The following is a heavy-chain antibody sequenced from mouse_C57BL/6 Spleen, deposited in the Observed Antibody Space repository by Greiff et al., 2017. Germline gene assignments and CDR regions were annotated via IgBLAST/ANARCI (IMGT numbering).Heavy chain of an antibody. D-gene: IGHD1-3*01. V-gene: IGHV7-3*01. CDR2: IRNKANGSTT. CDR3: ARNGGNSGSSYYAMDY. J-gene: IGHJ4*01. Sequence: EVKLMESGGGLVQPGGSLSLSCAASGFTFTDYYMSWVRQPPGKALEWLGFIRNKANGSTTEYTASVQGRFTISLDNSPSILYLQMHALRAADSSTLYCARNGGNSGSSYYAMDYWGQGTSVTVSS. CDR1: GFTFTDYY.